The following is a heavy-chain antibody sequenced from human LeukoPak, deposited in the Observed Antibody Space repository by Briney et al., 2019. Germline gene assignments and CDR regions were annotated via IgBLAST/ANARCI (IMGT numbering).Heavy chain of an antibody. V-gene: IGHV3-23*01. D-gene: IGHD5/OR15-5a*01. J-gene: IGHJ4*02. CDR1: GFTFSGYA. CDR2: ISGSGGST. Sequence: GGSLRLSCAASGFTFSGYAMSWVRQAPGKGLEWVSAISGSGGSTYYADSMKGRFTISRDNSKNTLYLQMNSLRAEDTAVYYCAKVLNVDIVSTAFDYWGQGTLFTVSS. CDR3: AKVLNVDIVSTAFDY.